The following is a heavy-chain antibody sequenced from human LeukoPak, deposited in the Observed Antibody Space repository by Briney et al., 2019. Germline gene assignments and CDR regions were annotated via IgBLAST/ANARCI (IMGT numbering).Heavy chain of an antibody. CDR1: GGTFSSYA. D-gene: IGHD3-10*01. V-gene: IGHV1-69*13. CDR2: IIPIFGTA. CDR3: ARGPAEYGSGTYYGNYNWFDP. J-gene: IGHJ5*02. Sequence: GASVKVSCKASGGTFSSYAISWVRQAPGQGLEWMGGIIPIFGTANYAQKFQGRVTITADESTSTAYMELSSLRSEDTAVYYCARGPAEYGSGTYYGNYNWFDPWGQGTLVTVSS.